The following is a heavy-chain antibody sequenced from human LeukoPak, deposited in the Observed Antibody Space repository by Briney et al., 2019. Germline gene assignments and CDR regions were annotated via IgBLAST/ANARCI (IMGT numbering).Heavy chain of an antibody. CDR1: GFTFSSYA. CDR3: ARDREHIVLMVYDY. D-gene: IGHD2-8*01. J-gene: IGHJ4*02. Sequence: PGGSLRLSCAASGFTFSSYAMHWVRQAPGKGLEWVAVISYDGSNKYYADSVKGRFTISRDNSKNTLYLQMNSLRAEDTAVYYCARDREHIVLMVYDYWGQGTLVTVSS. V-gene: IGHV3-30-3*01. CDR2: ISYDGSNK.